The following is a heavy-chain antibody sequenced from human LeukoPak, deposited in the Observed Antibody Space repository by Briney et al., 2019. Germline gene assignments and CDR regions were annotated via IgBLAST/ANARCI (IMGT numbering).Heavy chain of an antibody. D-gene: IGHD6-19*01. CDR2: IILPLDIT. CDR1: GDTFSSSA. J-gene: IGHJ4*02. Sequence: SGTVSCKASGDTFSSSAISWVRQAPGQGLEWMGKIILPLDITNYAQQFQGGVTITTDKSTDTVFLELSSLRSQDTAVYYCARSSVTGHFDFWGQGTLVTVSS. CDR3: ARSSVTGHFDF. V-gene: IGHV1-69*04.